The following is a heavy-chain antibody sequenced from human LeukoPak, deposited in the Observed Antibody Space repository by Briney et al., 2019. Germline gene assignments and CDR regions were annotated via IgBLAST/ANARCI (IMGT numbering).Heavy chain of an antibody. V-gene: IGHV3-15*01. CDR3: ITNILTGYFDY. CDR2: IKTKTDGGTT. CDR1: GSTFNNAW. Sequence: PGGSLRLSCTASGSTFNNAWMTWVRQAPGKGLEWVGRIKTKTDGGTTKYAAPVKGRFTIPRDDSKNTLYLQMTSLKTEDTAVYYCITNILTGYFDYWGQGTLVTVSS. J-gene: IGHJ4*02. D-gene: IGHD3-9*01.